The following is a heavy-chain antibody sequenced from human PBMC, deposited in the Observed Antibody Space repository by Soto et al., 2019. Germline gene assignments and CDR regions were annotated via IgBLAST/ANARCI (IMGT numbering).Heavy chain of an antibody. CDR2: ISYDETNK. V-gene: IGHV3-30*03. CDR3: ARDDFGFDP. J-gene: IGHJ5*02. D-gene: IGHD2-21*02. Sequence: QVQLVESGGGVVQPGRXLRLSCAASGFLFDTYDIHWVRQAPGKGLEWVAVISYDETNKYYADSVKGRFTISRDNSKNTLYLQMNSLRDEXTAVYYCARDDFGFDPWGQGXLVTVSS. CDR1: GFLFDTYD.